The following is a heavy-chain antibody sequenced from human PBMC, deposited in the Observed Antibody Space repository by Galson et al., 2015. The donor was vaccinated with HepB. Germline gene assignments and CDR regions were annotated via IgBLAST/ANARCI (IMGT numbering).Heavy chain of an antibody. CDR1: GFAFGNYG. J-gene: IGHJ4*02. V-gene: IGHV3-33*01. Sequence: LRLSCAASGFAFGNYGMHWVRQAPGKGLEWMALIWKDGSNKHYADSLKGRFRISRDNTKNTLFLEADSLRAEDTAVYYSAREDATITVAALEYWGQGVLVTVSS. CDR3: AREDATITVAALEY. D-gene: IGHD6-19*01. CDR2: IWKDGSNK.